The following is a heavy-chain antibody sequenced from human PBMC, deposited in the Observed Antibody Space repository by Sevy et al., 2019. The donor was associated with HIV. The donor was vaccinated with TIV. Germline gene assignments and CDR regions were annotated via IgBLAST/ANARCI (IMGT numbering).Heavy chain of an antibody. CDR2: IYYSGST. D-gene: IGHD3-22*01. Sequence: SETLSLTCTVSGGSISSSSYYWGWIRQPPGKGLEWIGSIYYSGSTYYNPYLKSRVTISVDTSKNQFSLKLSSVTAADTAVYYCARLSSGTFDYWGQGTLVTVSS. V-gene: IGHV4-39*01. CDR3: ARLSSGTFDY. CDR1: GGSISSSSYY. J-gene: IGHJ4*02.